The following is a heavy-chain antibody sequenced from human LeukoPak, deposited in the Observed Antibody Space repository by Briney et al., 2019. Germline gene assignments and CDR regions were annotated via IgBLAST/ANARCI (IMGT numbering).Heavy chain of an antibody. CDR2: INHSGST. Sequence: SETLSHTCAVYGGSFSGYYWSWIRQPPGKGLEWIGEINHSGSTNYNPSLKSRVTISVDTSKNQFSLKLSSVTAADTAVYYCARRRIAAAGTVGYWGQGTLVTVSS. D-gene: IGHD6-13*01. J-gene: IGHJ4*02. CDR3: ARRRIAAAGTVGY. CDR1: GGSFSGYY. V-gene: IGHV4-34*01.